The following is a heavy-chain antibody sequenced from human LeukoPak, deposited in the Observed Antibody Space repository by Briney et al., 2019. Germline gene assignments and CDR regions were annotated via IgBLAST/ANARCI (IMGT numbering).Heavy chain of an antibody. CDR2: IIPIFGTA. D-gene: IGHD6-6*01. V-gene: IGHV1-69*05. CDR1: GGTFSSYA. J-gene: IGHJ3*02. CDR3: ARDIKQLRAFDI. Sequence: GSSVKVSCKASGGTFSSYAISWVRQAPGQGLEWMGGIIPIFGTANYAQKFQGRVTTTTDESTSTAYMELSSLRSEDTAVYYCARDIKQLRAFDIWGQGTMVTVSS.